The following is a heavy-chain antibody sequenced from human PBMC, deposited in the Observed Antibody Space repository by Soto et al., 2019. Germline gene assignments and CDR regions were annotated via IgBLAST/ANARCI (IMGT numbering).Heavy chain of an antibody. D-gene: IGHD2-15*01. Sequence: SSETLSLTCTVSGGSISSSSYYWGWIRQPPGKGLEWIGRIYYSGSTYYNPSLKSRVTISVDTSKNQFSLKLSSVTAADTAVYYCARYCSGGSWPDDAFDIWGQGTMVTVSS. CDR2: IYYSGST. V-gene: IGHV4-39*01. CDR3: ARYCSGGSWPDDAFDI. J-gene: IGHJ3*02. CDR1: GGSISSSSYY.